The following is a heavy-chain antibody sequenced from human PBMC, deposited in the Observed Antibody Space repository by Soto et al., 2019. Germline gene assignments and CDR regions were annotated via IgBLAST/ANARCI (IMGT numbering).Heavy chain of an antibody. CDR3: VRVSRDAFDI. CDR1: GASVSSHANY. V-gene: IGHV4-61*08. CDR2: LYYTSLT. J-gene: IGHJ3*02. Sequence: QVQLQESGPGLVRPSETLSLTCVVSGASVSSHANYWTWIRQPPGKGLEWIGYLYYTSLTNYSPSLKSRVTISADTSNNLYSLNLSSVTAADTAMYYCVRVSRDAFDIWGQGAMVIVSS.